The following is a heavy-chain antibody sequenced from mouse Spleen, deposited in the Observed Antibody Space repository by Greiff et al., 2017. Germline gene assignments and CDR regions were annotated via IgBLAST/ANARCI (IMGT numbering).Heavy chain of an antibody. J-gene: IGHJ4*01. CDR1: GYAFTNYL. Sequence: QVQLQQSGAELVRPGTSVKVSCKASGYAFTNYLIEWVKQRPGQGLEWIGVINPGSGGTNYNEKFKGKATLTADKSSSTAYMQLSSLTSDDSAVYFCARSVIDYAMDYWGQGTSVTVSS. V-gene: IGHV1-54*01. CDR2: INPGSGGT. CDR3: ARSVIDYAMDY. D-gene: IGHD2-4*01.